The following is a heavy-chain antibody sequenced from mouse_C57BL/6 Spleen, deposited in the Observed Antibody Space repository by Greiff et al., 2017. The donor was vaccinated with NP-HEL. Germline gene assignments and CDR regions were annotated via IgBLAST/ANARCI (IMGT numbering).Heavy chain of an antibody. V-gene: IGHV5-4*01. Sequence: EVQLVESGGGLVKPGGSLKLSCAASGFTFSSYAMSWVRQTPEKRLEWVATISDGGSYTYYPDNVKGRFTISRDNAKNNLYLQMSHLKSEDTAMYYCAREGHGSSPDWFAYWGQGTLVTVSA. CDR1: GFTFSSYA. J-gene: IGHJ3*01. D-gene: IGHD1-1*01. CDR2: ISDGGSYT. CDR3: AREGHGSSPDWFAY.